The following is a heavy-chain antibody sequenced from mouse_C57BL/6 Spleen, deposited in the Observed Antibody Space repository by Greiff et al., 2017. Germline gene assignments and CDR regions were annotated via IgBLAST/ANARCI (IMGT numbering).Heavy chain of an antibody. J-gene: IGHJ4*01. CDR2: LSYSGST. D-gene: IGHD2-1*01. CDR3: ARGGNYVGAMDD. V-gene: IGHV3-8*01. Sequence: EVMLVESGPGLAKTSQTLSLTCSVTGYSIPSDYWNWIRKFPGNKLEYMGYLSYSGSTYYNPSLKSRISITRDTSKNQSYLQLNSVTTEDTATYYCARGGNYVGAMDDWGQGTSVTVSS. CDR1: GYSIPSDY.